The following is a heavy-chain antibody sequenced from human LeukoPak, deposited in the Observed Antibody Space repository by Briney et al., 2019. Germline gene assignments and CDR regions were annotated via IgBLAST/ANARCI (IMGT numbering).Heavy chain of an antibody. J-gene: IGHJ4*02. CDR3: ARDLEMATIGYFDY. D-gene: IGHD5-24*01. V-gene: IGHV4-59*01. Sequence: SETLSLTCTVSGGSISSYYWIWIRQPPGKGLEWIGYIYYSGSTKYNPSLKSRVTISVDRSKNQFSLKLSSVTAADTAVYYCARDLEMATIGYFDYWGQGTLVTVSS. CDR2: IYYSGST. CDR1: GGSISSYY.